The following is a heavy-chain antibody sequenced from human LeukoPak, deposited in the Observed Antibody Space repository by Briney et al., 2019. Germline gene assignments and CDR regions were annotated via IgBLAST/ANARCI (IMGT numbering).Heavy chain of an antibody. V-gene: IGHV1-2*02. J-gene: IGHJ5*02. CDR2: INPKSGGT. Sequence: ASVKVSCKASGYSFTGYYMHWVRQAPGQGLEWMGWINPKSGGTNYAQKFQGRVTMTRDTSISTGYMELSRLRSDDTAVYYCARTGYSGYVYGVGWFDPWGQGTLVTVSS. CDR1: GYSFTGYY. CDR3: ARTGYSGYVYGVGWFDP. D-gene: IGHD5-12*01.